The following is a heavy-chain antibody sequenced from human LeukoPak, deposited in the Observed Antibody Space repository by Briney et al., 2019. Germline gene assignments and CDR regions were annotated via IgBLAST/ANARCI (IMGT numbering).Heavy chain of an antibody. D-gene: IGHD6-19*01. Sequence: ASVKVSCKAFGYTFTSNYMHWVRQAPGQGPEWMGVISPSGGSTTYAQKFQGRVTLTRDMSTSTVYMELSSLRSEDTAVYYCARVGSSSGWYWFDPWGQGTLVTVSS. V-gene: IGHV1-46*01. J-gene: IGHJ5*02. CDR2: ISPSGGST. CDR1: GYTFTSNY. CDR3: ARVGSSSGWYWFDP.